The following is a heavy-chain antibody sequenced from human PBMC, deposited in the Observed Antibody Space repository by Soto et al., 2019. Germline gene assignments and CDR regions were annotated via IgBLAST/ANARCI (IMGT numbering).Heavy chain of an antibody. CDR1: GGSISNYY. V-gene: IGHV4-59*08. J-gene: IGHJ5*02. CDR3: ARHSSSTRGWFDP. D-gene: IGHD6-13*01. Sequence: PSETLSLTCTVSGGSISNYYWSWIRQPPGKGLEWIGYLYYSGNTNYNPSLKSRVTIAVDTSKNQLSLKLTSVTAADTAVYYCARHSSSTRGWFDPWGQGTLVTVSS. CDR2: LYYSGNT.